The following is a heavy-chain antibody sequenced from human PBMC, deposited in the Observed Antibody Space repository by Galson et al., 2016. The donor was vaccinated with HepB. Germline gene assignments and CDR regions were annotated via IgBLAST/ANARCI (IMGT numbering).Heavy chain of an antibody. CDR1: GFSLITAGVG. D-gene: IGHD2-2*01. J-gene: IGHJ3*01. CDR2: VGWVDDK. Sequence: PALVKPTQTLTLTCHFSGFSLITAGVGVGWIRQPPGKALEFLAYVGWVDDKSYSTSLESRLTISKDPSKNQVALTLTNVDSVDTATYFCAHRRNGSSWFQAAFDVWGHGTRVTVSS. CDR3: AHRRNGSSWFQAAFDV. V-gene: IGHV2-5*02.